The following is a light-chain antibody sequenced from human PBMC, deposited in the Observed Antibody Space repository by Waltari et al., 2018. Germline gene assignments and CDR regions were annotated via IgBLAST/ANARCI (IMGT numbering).Light chain of an antibody. CDR2: GAS. Sequence: EIVLTQSPGTLSLSPGERATLSCRASQSVNNNYLAWYQQKPGQAPRLLIYGASTRANGIPDRFRGSGSGTDFTLTISRLEPEDFAAYYCQKYATSPEAFGGGTKVDIK. V-gene: IGKV3-20*01. J-gene: IGKJ4*01. CDR1: QSVNNNY. CDR3: QKYATSPEA.